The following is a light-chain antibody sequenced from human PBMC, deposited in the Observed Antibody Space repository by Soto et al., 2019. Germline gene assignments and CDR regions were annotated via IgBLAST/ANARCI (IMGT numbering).Light chain of an antibody. V-gene: IGKV1-39*01. J-gene: IGKJ4*01. Sequence: DIQMTQSPSSLSASVGDRLTITCRASQSIDSYLNWYQQKPGKAPKLLIFAASNLQSGVPSRFSGSGSGTDFTVTISSLQPDYFATYYCQQTYSVPGSFGGGTKVEVK. CDR1: QSIDSY. CDR2: AAS. CDR3: QQTYSVPGS.